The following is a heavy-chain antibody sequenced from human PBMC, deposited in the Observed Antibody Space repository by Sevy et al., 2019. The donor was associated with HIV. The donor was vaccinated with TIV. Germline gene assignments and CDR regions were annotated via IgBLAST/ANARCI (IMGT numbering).Heavy chain of an antibody. J-gene: IGHJ4*02. Sequence: ASVKVSCKVSGYTLTELSIHWVRQAPGKGLEWLVTFDPEDGKTIYEQNFQGRVTRTEDTSTDTTYMELSSLRSEDTAVYYCASTRDYYDSSGYYFDYWGQGTLVTVSS. CDR1: GYTLTELS. D-gene: IGHD3-22*01. CDR3: ASTRDYYDSSGYYFDY. CDR2: FDPEDGKT. V-gene: IGHV1-24*01.